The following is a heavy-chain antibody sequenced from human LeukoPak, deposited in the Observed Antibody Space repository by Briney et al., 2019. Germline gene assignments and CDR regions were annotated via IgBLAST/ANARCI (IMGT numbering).Heavy chain of an antibody. CDR1: GFTFSGYG. D-gene: IGHD3-22*01. CDR3: AKDRGYYDSSGYPI. J-gene: IGHJ3*02. V-gene: IGHV3-30*18. CDR2: LSYDGSNK. Sequence: QPGRSLRLSCAASGFTFSGYGMRWVRQAPGKRLEWVPVLSYDGSNKYSAESVKGAVTISRDNSKNTLYLQMNSLRAEDTAVYYCAKDRGYYDSSGYPIWGQGTMVTVSS.